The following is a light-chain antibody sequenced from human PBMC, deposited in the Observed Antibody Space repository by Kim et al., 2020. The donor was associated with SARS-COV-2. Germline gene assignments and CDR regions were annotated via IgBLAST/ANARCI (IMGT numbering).Light chain of an antibody. V-gene: IGKV3-20*01. J-gene: IGKJ2*01. CDR1: QSVSSSY. Sequence: LSPGERATLSCRASQSVSSSYLAWYQRKPGQAPRLLIYGASSRATGIPYRFSGSGSGTDFTLTISRLEPEDFAVYFCQQYGSSPGTFGQGTKLEI. CDR2: GAS. CDR3: QQYGSSPGT.